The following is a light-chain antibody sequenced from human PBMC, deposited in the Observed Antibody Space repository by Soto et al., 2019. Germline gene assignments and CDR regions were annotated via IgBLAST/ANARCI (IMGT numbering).Light chain of an antibody. V-gene: IGKV1-5*03. CDR3: QQYNSYSP. CDR2: KAS. Sequence: IQMPHSPSTLSASVGDRVTITCRASQSISSWLAWYQEKPGKAPKLLIYKASSLESGVPSRFSGSGSGTEFTLTISSLQPDDFAAYYCQQYNSYSPFGQGTKVDNK. CDR1: QSISSW. J-gene: IGKJ1*01.